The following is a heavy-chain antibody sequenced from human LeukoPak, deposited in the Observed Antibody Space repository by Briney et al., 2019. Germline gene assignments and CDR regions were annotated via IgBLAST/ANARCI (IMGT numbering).Heavy chain of an antibody. D-gene: IGHD4-17*01. CDR1: GYTFTSYY. Sequence: ASVKVSCKASGYTFTSYYMHWVRQAPGQGLEWMGIINPSGGSTSYAQKLQGRVTMTTDTSTSTAYMELSRLRSDDTAVYYCVRDSSTVSTPYFDYWGQGTPVTVSS. J-gene: IGHJ4*02. CDR2: INPSGGST. V-gene: IGHV1-46*01. CDR3: VRDSSTVSTPYFDY.